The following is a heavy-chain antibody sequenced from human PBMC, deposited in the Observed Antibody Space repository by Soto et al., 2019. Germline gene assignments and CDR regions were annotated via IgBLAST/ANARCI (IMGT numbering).Heavy chain of an antibody. V-gene: IGHV4-59*01. CDR3: ARDRSTYGGGGTGEVKENWFDP. J-gene: IGHJ5*02. CDR1: GGSISHYY. Sequence: SETLSLTCTVSGGSISHYYWTWIRQSPGKGLEWIGYAYYSGSTDYNPSLKSRVPMSVDTSKNQVSLKLNSVTTADTAVYYCARDRSTYGGGGTGEVKENWFDPWGPGTLVTVSS. D-gene: IGHD2-8*01. CDR2: AYYSGST.